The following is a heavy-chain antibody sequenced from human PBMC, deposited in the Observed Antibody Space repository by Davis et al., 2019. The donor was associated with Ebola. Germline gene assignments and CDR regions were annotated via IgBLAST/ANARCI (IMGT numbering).Heavy chain of an antibody. Sequence: AASVKVSCKASGYTFTSYGISWVRQAPGQGLEWMGWISAYNGNTNYAQKLQGRVTMTTDTSTSTAYMEVRSLRSDDTAVYYCARDAVVVVVAAQRDASDIWGQGTMVTVSS. CDR1: GYTFTSYG. CDR3: ARDAVVVVVAAQRDASDI. V-gene: IGHV1-18*01. D-gene: IGHD2-15*01. CDR2: ISAYNGNT. J-gene: IGHJ3*02.